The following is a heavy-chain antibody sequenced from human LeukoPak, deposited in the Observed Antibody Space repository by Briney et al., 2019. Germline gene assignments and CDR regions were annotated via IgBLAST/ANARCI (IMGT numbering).Heavy chain of an antibody. J-gene: IGHJ4*02. CDR3: ARCGDYTEYYFDY. CDR2: IIPIFGTA. CDR1: GGTFSSYA. V-gene: IGHV1-69*05. Sequence: EASVKVSCKASGGTFSSYAISWVRQAPGQGLEWMGGIIPIFGTANYAQKFPGRVTITTDESTSTAYMELSSLRSEDTAVYYCARCGDYTEYYFDYWGQGTLVTVSS. D-gene: IGHD2-21*02.